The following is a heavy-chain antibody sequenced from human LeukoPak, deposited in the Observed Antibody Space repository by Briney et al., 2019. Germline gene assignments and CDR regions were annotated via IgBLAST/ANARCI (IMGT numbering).Heavy chain of an antibody. CDR2: IRYDGSNK. CDR1: GFTFNTYA. D-gene: IGHD1-26*01. CDR3: ARASWVGAIYFDY. V-gene: IGHV3-30*02. Sequence: GGSLRLSCAASGFTFNTYAMHWVRQAPGKGLEWVAFIRYDGSNKYYADSVKGRFTISRDNSKNTLYLQMNSLRAEDTAVYYCARASWVGAIYFDYWGQGTLVTVSS. J-gene: IGHJ4*02.